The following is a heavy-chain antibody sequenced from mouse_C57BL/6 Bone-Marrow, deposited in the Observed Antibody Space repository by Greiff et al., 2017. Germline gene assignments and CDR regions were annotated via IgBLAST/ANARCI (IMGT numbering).Heavy chain of an antibody. CDR3: ARCGYDEGFDD. CDR1: GYTFTSYW. CDR2: IHPNSGST. J-gene: IGHJ2*01. Sequence: QVQLQQPGAELVKPGASVKLSCKASGYTFTSYWMHWVKQRPGQGLEWIGMIHPNSGSTNYNEKFKSKATLTVDKSSSTAYMQLSSLTSEDSAVYYCARCGYDEGFDDWGQGTTLTVSS. V-gene: IGHV1-64*01. D-gene: IGHD2-2*01.